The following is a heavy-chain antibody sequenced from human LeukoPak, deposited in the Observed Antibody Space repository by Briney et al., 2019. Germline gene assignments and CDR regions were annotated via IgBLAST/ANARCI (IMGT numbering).Heavy chain of an antibody. J-gene: IGHJ4*02. Sequence: GGSLRLSCAASGFTFSSYSMSWVRQAPGKGLEWVSSISSSSSYVYYADSVRGRFTISRDNAKNSLYLQMNSLRAEDTAVYYCARVRSVAGLDYWGQGTLVTVSS. CDR1: GFTFSSYS. CDR2: ISSSSSYV. V-gene: IGHV3-21*01. CDR3: ARVRSVAGLDY. D-gene: IGHD6-19*01.